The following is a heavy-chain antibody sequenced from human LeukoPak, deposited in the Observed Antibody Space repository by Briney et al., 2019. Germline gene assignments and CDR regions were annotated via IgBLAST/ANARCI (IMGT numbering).Heavy chain of an antibody. CDR3: ARDHPSSWSSGSYYYYYGLDV. CDR2: IYYSGNT. Sequence: PETLSLTCTVSGGSISGSNYYWGWIRQPPGKGLEWIGTIYYSGNTYYNPSLKSRVTISVDTSKNQFSLKLSSVTAADTAVYYCARDHPSSWSSGSYYYYYGLDVWGQGTTVTVSS. CDR1: GGSISGSNYY. V-gene: IGHV4-39*02. J-gene: IGHJ6*02. D-gene: IGHD1-26*01.